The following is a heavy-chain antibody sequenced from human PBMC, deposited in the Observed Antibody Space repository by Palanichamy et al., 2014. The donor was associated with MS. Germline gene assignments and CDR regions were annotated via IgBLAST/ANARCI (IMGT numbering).Heavy chain of an antibody. J-gene: IGHJ5*02. CDR2: VDPTDSYT. V-gene: IGHV5-10-1*03. CDR3: ARHPITVIPGVPMTYFDP. CDR1: GYTFSNYW. D-gene: IGHD3-10*01. Sequence: EVQLVQSGAEVKKPGESLRISCTGSGYTFSNYWITWVRQMPGKGLEWMGRVDPTDSYTNYSPSFQGHVTISADKSISTAYLQWSSLKASDTAMYYCARHPITVIPGVPMTYFDPWGQGTPVTVST.